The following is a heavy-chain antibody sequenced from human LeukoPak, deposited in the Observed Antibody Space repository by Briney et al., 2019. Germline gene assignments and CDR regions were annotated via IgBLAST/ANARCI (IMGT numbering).Heavy chain of an antibody. CDR2: IYYSGST. CDR1: GVSISSSGYY. D-gene: IGHD5-18*01. Sequence: SETLSLTCTVSGVSISSSGYYWGWIRQPPGRGLEWIGSIYYSGSTYYNPSLKSRVTISVDTSKNQFSLKLSAVTAADTAVYYCARLYSYRASVVFYYFDYWGQGTLVTVSS. J-gene: IGHJ4*02. V-gene: IGHV4-39*01. CDR3: ARLYSYRASVVFYYFDY.